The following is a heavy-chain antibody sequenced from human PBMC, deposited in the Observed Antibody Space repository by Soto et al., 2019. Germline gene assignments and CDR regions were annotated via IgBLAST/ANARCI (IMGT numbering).Heavy chain of an antibody. Sequence: QVQLVESGGGVVQTGRSLRHSCAASGFSFSNYGFHWVRQTPGKGLEWVAVIWYDGSKKYYGDSVKGRFAISRDNSRNTLYLEMNSLRAEDTAVYYCARDHSGYYLDYWGQGTLVTVSS. CDR1: GFSFSNYG. J-gene: IGHJ4*02. CDR3: ARDHSGYYLDY. CDR2: IWYDGSKK. D-gene: IGHD5-12*01. V-gene: IGHV3-33*01.